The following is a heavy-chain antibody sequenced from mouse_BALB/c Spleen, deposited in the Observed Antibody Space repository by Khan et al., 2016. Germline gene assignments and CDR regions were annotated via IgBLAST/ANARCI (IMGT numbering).Heavy chain of an antibody. Sequence: EVKLLESGGGLVQPKGSLKLSCAAAGFTFNTYAMNWVRQAPGKGLEWVARIRSKSNNYATYYADSVKDRFTISRDDSQSMLYLQMNNLKTEDTAMYCFRRHDHAYWGQGTLVTVSA. CDR3: RRHDHAY. D-gene: IGHD2-3*01. V-gene: IGHV10-1*02. J-gene: IGHJ3*01. CDR1: GFTFNTYA. CDR2: IRSKSNNYAT.